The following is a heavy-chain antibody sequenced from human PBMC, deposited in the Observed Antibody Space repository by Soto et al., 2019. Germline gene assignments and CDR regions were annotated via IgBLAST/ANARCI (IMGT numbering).Heavy chain of an antibody. Sequence: ASVKVSCKVSGYTFTANALTWVRQAPGQGLEWIGGIIPVFGKPSYAQNFQGRVTITADRSTTDESSSTAYMELRGLRSDDTAVYYCGRVALNGPGNHWGQGTLVTVSS. CDR2: IIPVFGKP. D-gene: IGHD2-8*01. J-gene: IGHJ5*02. V-gene: IGHV1-69*13. CDR1: GYTFTANA. CDR3: GRVALNGPGNH.